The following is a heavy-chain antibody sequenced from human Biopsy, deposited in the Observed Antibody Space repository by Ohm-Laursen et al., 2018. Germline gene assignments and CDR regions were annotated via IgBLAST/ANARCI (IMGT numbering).Heavy chain of an antibody. D-gene: IGHD4-23*01. CDR3: ARRPYGGTRYWYFDL. CDR2: IYYSGTT. CDR1: GGSVSSGGFY. J-gene: IGHJ2*01. V-gene: IGHV4-31*01. Sequence: TLSLTCTVSGGSVSSGGFYWGWIRRHPGKGLEWIGYIYYSGTTYYNPSLKSLVTISVDTSKNQFSLKLNSVTAADTAVYYCARRPYGGTRYWYFDLWGRGTLVTVSS.